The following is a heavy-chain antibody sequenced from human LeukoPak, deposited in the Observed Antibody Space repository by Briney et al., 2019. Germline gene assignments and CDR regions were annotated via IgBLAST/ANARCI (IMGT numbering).Heavy chain of an antibody. CDR3: AREGELYSSSWYYFDY. J-gene: IGHJ4*02. V-gene: IGHV3-7*03. CDR2: IKQDGSEK. D-gene: IGHD6-13*01. CDR1: GFTFSSYW. Sequence: GGSLRLSCAASGFTFSSYWMSWVRQAPGKGLEWVANIKQDGSEKYYVDSVKGRFTISRDNAKNSLYLQMNSLRAEDTAVYYCAREGELYSSSWYYFDYWGQGTLVTASS.